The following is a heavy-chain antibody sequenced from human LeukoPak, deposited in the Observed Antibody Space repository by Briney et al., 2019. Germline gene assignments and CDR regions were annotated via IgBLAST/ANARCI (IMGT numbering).Heavy chain of an antibody. Sequence: ASVKVSCKASGYTFTSYYMHWVRQAPGQGLEWMGIINPSGGSTSYAQKFQGRVTMTRDMSTSTVYMELSSLRSEDTAVYYCARDRGYCSGGSCYDFDYWGQGTLVTVSS. CDR1: GYTFTSYY. J-gene: IGHJ4*02. D-gene: IGHD2-15*01. V-gene: IGHV1-46*01. CDR3: ARDRGYCSGGSCYDFDY. CDR2: INPSGGST.